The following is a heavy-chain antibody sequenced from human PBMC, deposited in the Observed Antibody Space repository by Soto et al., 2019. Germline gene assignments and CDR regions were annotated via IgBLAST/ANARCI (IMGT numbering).Heavy chain of an antibody. CDR3: AHSSHKRVAAIGWFDP. CDR2: IYWDDDN. Sequence: QITLKESGPTLVKPTQTLTLTCTFSGFSLSTSGVGVGWIRQPPGKALEWLALIYWDDDNRYSPSLKSRLTITEDTSKNQVVLTMTNMDPVDTATYYCAHSSHKRVAAIGWFDPWGQGTLVTVSS. CDR1: GFSLSTSGVG. V-gene: IGHV2-5*02. J-gene: IGHJ5*02. D-gene: IGHD2-15*01.